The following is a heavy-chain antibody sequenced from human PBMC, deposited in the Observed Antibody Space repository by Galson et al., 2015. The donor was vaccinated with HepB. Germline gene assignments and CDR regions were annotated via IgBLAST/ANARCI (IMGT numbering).Heavy chain of an antibody. Sequence: SVKVSCKASGYTFTGYYMHWVRQAPGQGLEWMGWINPNSGGTNYAQKFQGWVTMTRDTSISTAYMELSRLRSDDTAVYYCASSLPLPVGAGDAFDIWGQGTMVTVSS. J-gene: IGHJ3*02. CDR3: ASSLPLPVGAGDAFDI. V-gene: IGHV1-2*04. CDR2: INPNSGGT. CDR1: GYTFTGYY. D-gene: IGHD1-26*01.